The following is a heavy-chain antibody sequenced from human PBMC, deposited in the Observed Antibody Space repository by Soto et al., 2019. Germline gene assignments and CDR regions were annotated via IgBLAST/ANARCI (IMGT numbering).Heavy chain of an antibody. J-gene: IGHJ4*02. CDR3: TTVPSFSGY. CDR2: IYSGGST. Sequence: RPGGSLRLSCAASRFTVSSNYMSWVRQAPGKGLEWVSVIYSGGSTYYADSVKGRFTISRDNSKNTLYLQMNSLKTEDTAVYYCTTVPSFSGYWGQGTLVTVSS. CDR1: RFTVSSNY. V-gene: IGHV3-66*01. D-gene: IGHD3-3*01.